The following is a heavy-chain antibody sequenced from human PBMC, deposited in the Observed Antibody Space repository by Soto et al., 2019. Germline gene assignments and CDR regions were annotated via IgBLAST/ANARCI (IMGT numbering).Heavy chain of an antibody. CDR1: GFTFSSYG. V-gene: IGHV3-30*18. CDR2: ISYDGSNK. D-gene: IGHD3-16*02. Sequence: QVQLVESGGGVVQPGRSLRLSCAASGFTFSSYGMHWVRQAPGKGLEWVAVISYDGSNKYYADSVKGRFTISRDNSKKPLYLQMNSRIAEETGVYYCAKDLDDYVWGIYRRGPEYYFDYWGQGTLVTVSS. J-gene: IGHJ4*02. CDR3: AKDLDDYVWGIYRRGPEYYFDY.